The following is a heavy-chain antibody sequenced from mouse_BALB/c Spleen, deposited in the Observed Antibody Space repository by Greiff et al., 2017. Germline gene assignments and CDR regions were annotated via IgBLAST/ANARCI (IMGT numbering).Heavy chain of an antibody. CDR2: IYPSDSYT. CDR1: GYTFTSYW. Sequence: VQLQQPGAELVRPGASVKLSCKASGYTFTSYWINWVKQRPGQGLEWIGNIYPSDSYTNYNQKFKDKATLTVDKSSSTAYMQLSSPTSEDSAVYYCTRKGDNRYTYWYFDVWGAGTTVTVSS. CDR3: TRKGDNRYTYWYFDV. D-gene: IGHD2-14*01. J-gene: IGHJ1*01. V-gene: IGHV1-69*02.